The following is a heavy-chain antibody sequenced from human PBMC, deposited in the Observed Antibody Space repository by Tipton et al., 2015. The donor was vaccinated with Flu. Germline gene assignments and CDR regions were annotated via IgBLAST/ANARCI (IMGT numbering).Heavy chain of an antibody. J-gene: IGHJ4*02. CDR2: IYFSGTT. CDR1: GGSTNYYF. V-gene: IGHV4-59*01. D-gene: IGHD2-21*01. CDR3: ARDRSEFPRAIDS. Sequence: LRLSCTVSGGSTNYYFWNWIRQPPGKGLEWIGHIYFSGTTNYSPSLKSRVTISVDTSKTQVSLRLSSVTAADTAVYFCARDRSEFPRAIDSWGQGILVTVSS.